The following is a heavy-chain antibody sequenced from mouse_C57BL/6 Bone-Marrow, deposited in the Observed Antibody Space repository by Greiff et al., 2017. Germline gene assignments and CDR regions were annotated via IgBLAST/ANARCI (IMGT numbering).Heavy chain of an antibody. J-gene: IGHJ3*01. CDR3: ARIYYDYYEWFAY. CDR2: IYPGDGDT. CDR1: GYAFSSYW. V-gene: IGHV1-80*01. D-gene: IGHD2-4*01. Sequence: VQLQQSGAELVKPGASVKISCKASGYAFSSYWMNWVKQRPGKGLEWIGQIYPGDGDTNYNGKFKGKATLTADKSSSTAYMQLSSLPSEDSAVYFCARIYYDYYEWFAYWGQGTLVTVSA.